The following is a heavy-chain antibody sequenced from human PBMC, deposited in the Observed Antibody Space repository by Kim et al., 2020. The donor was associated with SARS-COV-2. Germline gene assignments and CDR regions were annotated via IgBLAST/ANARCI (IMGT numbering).Heavy chain of an antibody. V-gene: IGHV3-23*01. CDR3: AKVIGDDSSGDYYYYGMDV. J-gene: IGHJ6*02. Sequence: GGSLRLSCAASGFTFSSYAMSWVRQAPGKGLEWVSAISGSGGSTYYADSVKGRFTISRDNSKNTLYLQMNSLRAEDTAVYYCAKVIGDDSSGDYYYYGMDVWGQGTTVTVSS. D-gene: IGHD3-22*01. CDR1: GFTFSSYA. CDR2: ISGSGGST.